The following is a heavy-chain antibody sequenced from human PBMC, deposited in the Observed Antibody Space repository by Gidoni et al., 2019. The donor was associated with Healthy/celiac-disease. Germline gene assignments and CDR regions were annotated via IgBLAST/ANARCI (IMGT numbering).Heavy chain of an antibody. D-gene: IGHD2-2*01. Sequence: EVQLVESGGGLVKPGGSLRLSCAASGFTFRSYSMNWVRQAPGKGLEWGASIRSSISYIYYADSVKGRFTISRDNAKSSLYLQMNSLRAEDTAVYYCARTSVFSSSFDYWGQGTLVTVSS. CDR2: IRSSISYI. V-gene: IGHV3-21*01. J-gene: IGHJ4*02. CDR3: ARTSVFSSSFDY. CDR1: GFTFRSYS.